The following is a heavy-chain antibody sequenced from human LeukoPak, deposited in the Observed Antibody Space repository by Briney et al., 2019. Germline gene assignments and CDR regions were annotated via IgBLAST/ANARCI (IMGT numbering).Heavy chain of an antibody. D-gene: IGHD2-21*02. CDR1: GFTFSNAW. V-gene: IGHV3-15*01. CDR2: IKRKTDGGTT. J-gene: IGHJ4*02. Sequence: GGSLRLSCAASGFTFSNAWMTWVRQAPGKGLEWVGRIKRKTDGGTTDYAAPVKGRFTISRDDSENTLYLQMNSLKTEDTAVYYCATGPPVVTATIDYWGQGTLVTVSS. CDR3: ATGPPVVTATIDY.